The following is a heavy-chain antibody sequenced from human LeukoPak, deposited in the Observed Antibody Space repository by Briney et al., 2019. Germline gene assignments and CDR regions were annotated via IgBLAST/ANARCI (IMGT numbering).Heavy chain of an antibody. CDR1: GFTFSTYW. CDR3: ASASSHRTAAGDDY. Sequence: PGESLRLSCAASGFTFSTYWMHWVRQAPGKGLVCVSRINGDGGSRNYADSVKGRFTISRDNAKNTLYLQMSSLRVEDTAAYYCASASSHRTAAGDDYWGQGTLVTVST. V-gene: IGHV3-74*01. D-gene: IGHD6-13*01. CDR2: INGDGGSR. J-gene: IGHJ4*02.